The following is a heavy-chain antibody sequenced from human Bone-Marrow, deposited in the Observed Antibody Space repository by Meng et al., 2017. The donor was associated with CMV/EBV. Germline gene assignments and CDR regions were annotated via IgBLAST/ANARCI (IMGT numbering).Heavy chain of an antibody. CDR1: GFTFTSSA. CDR2: IVVGSGNT. V-gene: IGHV1-58*01. Sequence: SVKVSCKASGFTFTSSAVQWVRQARGQRLEWIGWIVVGSGNTNYAQKFQGRVTMTRDTSTSTVYMELSSLRSEDTAVYYCARDSPGEDKWDWGQGTLVTVSS. CDR3: ARDSPGEDKWD. J-gene: IGHJ4*02. D-gene: IGHD1-26*01.